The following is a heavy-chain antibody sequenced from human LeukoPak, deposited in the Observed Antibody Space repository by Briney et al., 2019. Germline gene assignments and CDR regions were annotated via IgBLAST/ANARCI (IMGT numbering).Heavy chain of an antibody. Sequence: GGSLRLSCAASGFTFSNYWMSWVRQAPGKGLEWVANIKNDGSKKYYVDSVKGRFTISRDNAKNSLYLQMNSLRAEDTAVYYCAKDRGLGYFDYWGQGTLVTVSS. D-gene: IGHD3-10*01. CDR1: GFTFSNYW. V-gene: IGHV3-7*01. CDR2: IKNDGSKK. CDR3: AKDRGLGYFDY. J-gene: IGHJ4*02.